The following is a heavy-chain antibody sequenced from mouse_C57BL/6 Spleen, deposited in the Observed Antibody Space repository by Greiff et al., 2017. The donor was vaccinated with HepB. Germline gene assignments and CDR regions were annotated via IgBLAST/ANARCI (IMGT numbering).Heavy chain of an antibody. D-gene: IGHD2-4*01. Sequence: VQLQQPGAELVKPGASVKLSCKASGYTFTSYWMHWVKQRPGQGLEWIGMIHPNSGSTNYNEKFKSKATLTVDKSSSTAYMQLSSLTSEDSAVYYCARDDYDGRVDYWGQGTTLTVSS. CDR1: GYTFTSYW. CDR2: IHPNSGST. V-gene: IGHV1-64*01. CDR3: ARDDYDGRVDY. J-gene: IGHJ2*01.